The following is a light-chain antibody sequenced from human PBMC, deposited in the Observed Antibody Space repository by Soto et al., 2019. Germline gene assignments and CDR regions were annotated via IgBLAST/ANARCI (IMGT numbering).Light chain of an antibody. CDR3: GSKAGSDKHVV. V-gene: IGLV2-8*01. Sequence: QLVLTQPPSASGSPGQSVTLSCSGISSDIRDSNYVSWYQQHPGKAPKLVISEVTKRPSGVPDRFSGSRSGTTAFLTISGLQTEDEADYYCGSKAGSDKHVVFGGGTKVTVL. CDR2: EVT. J-gene: IGLJ2*01. CDR1: SSDIRDSNY.